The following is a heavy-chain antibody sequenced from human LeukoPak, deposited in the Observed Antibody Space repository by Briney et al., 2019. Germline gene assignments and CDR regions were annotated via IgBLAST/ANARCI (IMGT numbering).Heavy chain of an antibody. D-gene: IGHD1-26*01. Sequence: GGSLILSCAASGFTFSNYAMTWVRQAPGKGLEWVAVIDSSGGGIYYADSVKGRFTISRDNSKNTLYLQMNSLRAEDTAVFYCGKYSASGSRYFDYWGQGTLVTVSS. J-gene: IGHJ4*02. CDR3: GKYSASGSRYFDY. CDR2: IDSSGGGI. V-gene: IGHV3-23*01. CDR1: GFTFSNYA.